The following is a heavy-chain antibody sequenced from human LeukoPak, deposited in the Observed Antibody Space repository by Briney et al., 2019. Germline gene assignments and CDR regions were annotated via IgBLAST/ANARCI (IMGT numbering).Heavy chain of an antibody. V-gene: IGHV1-2*06. J-gene: IGHJ4*02. CDR2: INPNSGGT. CDR3: ARGGLGTAMVTDY. Sequence: ASVKVSCKASGYTFIGYYMHWVRQAPGQGLEWMGRINPNSGGTNYAQKFQDRVTMTRDTSISTAYMDLSRLRSDDTAVYYCARGGLGTAMVTDYWGQGTLVTVSS. CDR1: GYTFIGYY. D-gene: IGHD5-18*01.